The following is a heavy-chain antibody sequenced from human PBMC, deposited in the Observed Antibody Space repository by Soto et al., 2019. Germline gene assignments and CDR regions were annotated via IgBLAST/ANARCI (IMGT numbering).Heavy chain of an antibody. D-gene: IGHD6-6*01. Sequence: PGGSLRLSCAASGFTFSSYAMSWVRQAPGKGLEWVSAISGSGGSTYYADSAKGRFTISRDNSKNTLYLQMNSLRAEDTAVYYCAKDIEYSSWRGGMDVWGQGTTVTVSS. J-gene: IGHJ6*02. CDR2: ISGSGGST. CDR3: AKDIEYSSWRGGMDV. CDR1: GFTFSSYA. V-gene: IGHV3-23*01.